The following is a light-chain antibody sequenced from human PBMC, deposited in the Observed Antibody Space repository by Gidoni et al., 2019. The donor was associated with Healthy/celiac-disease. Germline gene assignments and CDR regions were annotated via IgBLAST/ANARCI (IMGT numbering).Light chain of an antibody. CDR1: QSVSSSY. Sequence: EIVFPKSPGTLSWSPGERATLSCRASQSVSSSYLACYQQKPGQAPRLLIYGASRRATGIPDRFSGSGSGTDFTLTISRLEPEDFAVYYCQQYGSAPITVGQGTRLEIK. CDR3: QQYGSAPIT. CDR2: GAS. V-gene: IGKV3-20*01. J-gene: IGKJ5*01.